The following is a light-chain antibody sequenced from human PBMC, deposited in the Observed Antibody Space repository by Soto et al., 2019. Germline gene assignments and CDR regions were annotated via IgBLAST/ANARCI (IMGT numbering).Light chain of an antibody. CDR1: QSVSSRD. V-gene: IGKV3-15*01. CDR3: QQYDKWPTWT. J-gene: IGKJ1*01. CDR2: GAS. Sequence: EIVLTQSPGTLSLSPGERATLSCRASQSVSSRDLAWYQQKPGQAPRLLSYGASTRAPSIPARFSGSGSGTDFTLTISSLQSEDFAVYYCQQYDKWPTWTFGQGTKVDIK.